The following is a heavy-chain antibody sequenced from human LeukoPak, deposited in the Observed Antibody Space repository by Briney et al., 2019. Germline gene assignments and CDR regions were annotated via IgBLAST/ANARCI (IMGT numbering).Heavy chain of an antibody. J-gene: IGHJ3*02. D-gene: IGHD2-2*01. CDR3: ARVGGDMVLVPAARGAAFDI. V-gene: IGHV1-18*01. CDR2: ISAYNGNT. Sequence: ASVKVSCKASGYTFTSYGISWVRQAPGQGLEWMGWISAYNGNTNYAQKLQGRVTMTTDTSTSTAYMELRSLRSDDTAVYYCARVGGDMVLVPAARGAAFDIWGQGTMVTVPS. CDR1: GYTFTSYG.